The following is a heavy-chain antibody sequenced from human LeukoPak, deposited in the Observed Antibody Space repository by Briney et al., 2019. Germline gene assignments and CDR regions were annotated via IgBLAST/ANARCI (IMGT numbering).Heavy chain of an antibody. CDR3: ARHSVAVAATGDAFDI. CDR2: IYHSGST. J-gene: IGHJ3*02. D-gene: IGHD6-19*01. CDR1: GYSISSGYY. V-gene: IGHV4-38-2*01. Sequence: SETLSLTCAVSGYSISSGYYWGWIRPAPGKGLEWIGSIYHSGSTYYNPSLKSRVTISVVTSKNQFSLRLTSVTAADTAVYYCARHSVAVAATGDAFDIWGQGTMVTVSS.